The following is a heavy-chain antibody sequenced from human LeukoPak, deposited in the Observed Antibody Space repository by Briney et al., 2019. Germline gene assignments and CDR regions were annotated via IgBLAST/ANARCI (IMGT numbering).Heavy chain of an antibody. CDR2: IYSRGST. V-gene: IGHV4-59*01. Sequence: PSETLSLTCTVSGGSINSYYWSWIRQPPGKGLEWIGYIYSRGSTNYNPSLKSRVTISVDTSVNQFSLKLSSVTAADTAVYYCARGDYYYYYYMDVWGKGTSGTVS. CDR3: ARGDYYYYYYMDV. J-gene: IGHJ6*03. CDR1: GGSINSYY.